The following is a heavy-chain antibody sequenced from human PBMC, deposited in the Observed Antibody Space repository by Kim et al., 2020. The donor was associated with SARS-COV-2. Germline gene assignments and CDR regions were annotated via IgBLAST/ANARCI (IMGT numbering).Heavy chain of an antibody. CDR1: GGTFSSYA. V-gene: IGHV1-69*13. Sequence: SVKVSCKASGGTFSSYAISWVRQAPGQGLEWMGGIIPIFGTANYAQKFQGRVTITADESTSTAYMELSSLRSEDTAVYYCARDETYYYDSSGYHAFDIWGQGTMVTVSS. D-gene: IGHD3-22*01. CDR2: IIPIFGTA. J-gene: IGHJ3*02. CDR3: ARDETYYYDSSGYHAFDI.